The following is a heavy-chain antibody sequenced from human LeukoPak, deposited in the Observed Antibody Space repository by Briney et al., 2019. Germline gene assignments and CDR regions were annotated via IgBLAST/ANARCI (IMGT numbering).Heavy chain of an antibody. Sequence: GGSLRLSCAASGFTVSNNYMSWVRQAPGKGLEWVLVIYSGGGTNSADSVKGRFTISRDNSKNTLYLQMNSLRAEDTAVYYCARVYSLMDRAEYYFDSWGQGTLVTVSS. CDR3: ARVYSLMDRAEYYFDS. V-gene: IGHV3-53*01. CDR2: IYSGGGT. D-gene: IGHD2-21*01. J-gene: IGHJ4*02. CDR1: GFTVSNNY.